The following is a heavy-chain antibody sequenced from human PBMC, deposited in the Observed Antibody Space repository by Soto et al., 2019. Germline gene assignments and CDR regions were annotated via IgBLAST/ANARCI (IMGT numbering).Heavy chain of an antibody. J-gene: IGHJ4*02. CDR1: GFSLSTSGVS. V-gene: IGHV2-5*02. CDR3: AHYSSRWPLGY. CDR2: IYWDDDK. Sequence: QITLKESGPTLVKPTQTLTLTCTFSGFSLSTSGVSVVWIRQPPGKALEWLALIYWDDDKRYSPSLKNRLTITQDTSKNQVVLTMTNMDHVDTATYFCAHYSSRWPLGYWGQGTLVTVSS. D-gene: IGHD2-15*01.